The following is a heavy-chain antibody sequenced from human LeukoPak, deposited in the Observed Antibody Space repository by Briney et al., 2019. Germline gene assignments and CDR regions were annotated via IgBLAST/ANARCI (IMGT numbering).Heavy chain of an antibody. CDR3: AKWGDYDVLTGYYVSDY. D-gene: IGHD3-9*01. CDR1: GFTFSNYA. J-gene: IGHJ4*02. CDR2: ITGSGGNT. V-gene: IGHV3-23*01. Sequence: GGSLRLSRAASGFTFSNYAMSWVRQALGKGLGWVSAITGSGGNTYYADSVKGRFTISRDNSKNTVFLQMNSLRAEDTAVYYCAKWGDYDVLTGYYVSDYWGQGTLVTVSS.